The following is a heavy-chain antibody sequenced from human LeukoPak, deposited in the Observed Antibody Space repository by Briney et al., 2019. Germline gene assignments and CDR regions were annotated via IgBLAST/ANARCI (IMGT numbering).Heavy chain of an antibody. CDR3: ARHVGFTTMVRGAINNNWFDP. Sequence: ETLSLTCTVSGGSISSYYWSWIRQPAGKGLEWIGRIYTSGSTNYNPSLKSRVTMSVDTSKNQFSLKLSSVTAADTAVYYCARHVGFTTMVRGAINNNWFDPWGQGTLVTVSS. J-gene: IGHJ5*02. CDR1: GGSISSYY. CDR2: IYTSGST. V-gene: IGHV4-4*07. D-gene: IGHD3-10*01.